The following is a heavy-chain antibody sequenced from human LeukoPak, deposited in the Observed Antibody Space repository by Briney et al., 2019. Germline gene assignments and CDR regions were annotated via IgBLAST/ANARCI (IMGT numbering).Heavy chain of an antibody. V-gene: IGHV3-30*04. CDR1: GFTFSRYA. CDR2: MSYDGSNK. CDR3: ARDGVFRSIAVAGLDY. D-gene: IGHD6-19*01. Sequence: SGGSLRLSCAASGFTFSRYAMHWVRQAPSKGLEWVAVMSYDGSNKYYADSVKGRFTISRDNSENTLSLQMNSLRAEDTAVYYCARDGVFRSIAVAGLDYWGQGTLVTVSS. J-gene: IGHJ4*02.